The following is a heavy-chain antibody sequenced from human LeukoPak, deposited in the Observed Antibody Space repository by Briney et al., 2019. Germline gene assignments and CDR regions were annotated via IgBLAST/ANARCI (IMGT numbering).Heavy chain of an antibody. CDR2: ISGSGGTT. J-gene: IGHJ5*01. CDR1: GFTFSSYA. V-gene: IGHV3-23*01. D-gene: IGHD6-6*01. Sequence: GGSLRLSCAASGFTFSSYAMSGVRQAPGKGLEGVSAISGSGGTTYYADPVKRRFTISRDNSKSTLYVQMNSLRAEDTAVYYCAIVVAARQGTIDPWGQGTLVTISS. CDR3: AIVVAARQGTIDP.